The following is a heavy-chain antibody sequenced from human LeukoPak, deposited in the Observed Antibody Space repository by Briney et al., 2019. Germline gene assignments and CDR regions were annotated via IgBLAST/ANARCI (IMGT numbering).Heavy chain of an antibody. CDR2: IYYSGST. CDR3: ARDQGDLNAFDI. V-gene: IGHV4-59*01. Sequence: SETLSLTCAVYGGSFSGYYWSWIRHPPGKGLEWIGYIYYSGSTNYNPSLKSRVTISVDTSKNQFSLKLSSVTAADTAVYYCARDQGDLNAFDIWGQGTMVTVSS. D-gene: IGHD2-21*02. CDR1: GGSFSGYY. J-gene: IGHJ3*02.